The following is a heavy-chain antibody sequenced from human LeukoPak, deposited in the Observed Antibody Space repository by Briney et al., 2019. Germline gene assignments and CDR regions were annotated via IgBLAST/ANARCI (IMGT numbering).Heavy chain of an antibody. CDR3: ARGPDYGGPL. D-gene: IGHD4-23*01. Sequence: GGSLRLSCVASGFTFTNYWMHCVREAPGKGLVWVARMNSDASSTSYADSVKGRFSISRDNAKKTLYMQMNSLRAEDTAVFYCARGPDYGGPLRGQGTLVTVSP. CDR2: MNSDASST. V-gene: IGHV3-74*01. CDR1: GFTFTNYW. J-gene: IGHJ4*02.